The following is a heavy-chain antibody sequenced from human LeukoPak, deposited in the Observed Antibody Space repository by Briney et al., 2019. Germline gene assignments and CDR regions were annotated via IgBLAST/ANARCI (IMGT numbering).Heavy chain of an antibody. CDR1: GGTFSSYA. CDR3: ARDRSEPTLTPRAGWFAP. CDR2: IIPILGRA. J-gene: IGHJ5*02. Sequence: SVKVSCKASGGTFSSYAISWVRQAPGQGLEWMGRIIPILGRANYEQKFQGRGTITADKSTSTAYMELSSLRSEATAVYYCARDRSEPTLTPRAGWFAPWGQGTLVTASS. V-gene: IGHV1-69*04. D-gene: IGHD1-14*01.